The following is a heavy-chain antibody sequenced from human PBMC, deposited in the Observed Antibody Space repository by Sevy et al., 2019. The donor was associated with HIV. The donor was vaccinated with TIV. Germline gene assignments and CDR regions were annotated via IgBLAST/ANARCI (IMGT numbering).Heavy chain of an antibody. CDR1: GFTFSANW. V-gene: IGHV3-21*01. Sequence: GGSLRLSCAASGFTFSANWMNWVRQAPGKGLEWVSCISSTSAYINYADSVKGRFTISRDNAKNLLYLQMDSLRAEDTAVYYCARAVLEISTWRSDYWGQGTLVTVSS. D-gene: IGHD1-1*01. CDR3: ARAVLEISTWRSDY. CDR2: ISSTSAYI. J-gene: IGHJ4*02.